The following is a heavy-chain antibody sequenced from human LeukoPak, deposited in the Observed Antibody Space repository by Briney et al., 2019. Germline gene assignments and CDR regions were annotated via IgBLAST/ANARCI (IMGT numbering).Heavy chain of an antibody. V-gene: IGHV3-64D*06. Sequence: GGSLRLSCSASGFTFSTYAMHWVRQAPGKGLEYVSAISTNGDNTYYAEYVKGRFSISRDNFKNTLFLQMSSLRVDDTAVYYCVKGGSSSWPNWFDPWGQGTLVIVSS. CDR2: ISTNGDNT. J-gene: IGHJ5*02. CDR3: VKGGSSSWPNWFDP. CDR1: GFTFSTYA. D-gene: IGHD6-13*01.